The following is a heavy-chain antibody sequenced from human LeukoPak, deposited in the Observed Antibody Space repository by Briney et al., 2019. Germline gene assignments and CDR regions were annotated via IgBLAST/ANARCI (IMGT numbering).Heavy chain of an antibody. Sequence: SETLSLTCTVSGDSISAYYWGWIRQPPGKGLEWIAYIYYSGSTNYNPSLKSRVAISVDTSKNQVSLKLSSVTAADTAVYYCARIPQQWLFDCWGQGTLVTVSS. CDR3: ARIPQQWLFDC. D-gene: IGHD6-19*01. CDR1: GDSISAYY. V-gene: IGHV4-59*08. CDR2: IYYSGST. J-gene: IGHJ4*02.